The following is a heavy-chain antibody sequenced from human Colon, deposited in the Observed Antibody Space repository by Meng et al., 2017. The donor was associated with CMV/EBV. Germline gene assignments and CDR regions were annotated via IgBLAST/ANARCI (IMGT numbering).Heavy chain of an antibody. J-gene: IGHJ5*02. CDR1: GVAIISSNC. CDR3: ARDLGAGYNWNYGYNLFDP. D-gene: IGHD1-7*01. CDR2: IYLSGSS. V-gene: IGHV4-4*02. Sequence: SGPVLAPPFARFAGTCAFPGVAIISSNCWSWIRQTPGKGLRWSGEIYLSGSSTYNMSLKSCVTISVDKSKNQFSLKLSSVTAADTAVYYCARDLGAGYNWNYGYNLFDPWGQGTLVTVSS.